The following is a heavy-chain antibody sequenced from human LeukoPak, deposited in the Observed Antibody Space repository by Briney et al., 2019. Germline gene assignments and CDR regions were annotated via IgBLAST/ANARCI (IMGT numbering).Heavy chain of an antibody. J-gene: IGHJ6*02. CDR1: GYSFTSYW. CDR3: ARRSIIAAAAPGYYGMDV. Sequence: PGESLKISCKGSGYSFTSYWIGWVRQMPGKGLEWMGIIYPGDSDTRYSPSFQGQVTISAHKSISTAYLQWSSLKASDTAMYYCARRSIIAAAAPGYYGMDVWGQGTMATVSS. V-gene: IGHV5-51*01. CDR2: IYPGDSDT. D-gene: IGHD6-13*01.